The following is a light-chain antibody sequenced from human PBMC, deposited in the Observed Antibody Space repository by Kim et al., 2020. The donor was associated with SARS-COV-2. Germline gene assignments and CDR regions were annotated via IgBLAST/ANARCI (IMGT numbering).Light chain of an antibody. CDR3: NSRDSSGNHWV. V-gene: IGLV3-19*01. CDR1: KLRSYY. J-gene: IGLJ3*02. Sequence: ALGQTVRITCQGDKLRSYYAIWYQQEPGQAPVLVIYGKNNRPSGIPDRFSGSSSGNTASLTNTGAQAEDEADYYCNSRDSSGNHWVFGGGTQLTVL. CDR2: GKN.